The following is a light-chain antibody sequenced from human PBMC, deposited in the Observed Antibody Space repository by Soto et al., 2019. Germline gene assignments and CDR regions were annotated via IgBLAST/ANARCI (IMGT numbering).Light chain of an antibody. V-gene: IGKV3-15*01. CDR2: DAS. CDR3: QHYKTWPLS. Sequence: IVMTQSPATLSVSPGERATLSCRASQSIGSTLAWYQQKPGQTPRLLIYDASTRATGIPARFSGIGSGTEFTLIISSLQSEDFAVYYCQHYKTWPLSVGGGTKVEI. CDR1: QSIGST. J-gene: IGKJ4*01.